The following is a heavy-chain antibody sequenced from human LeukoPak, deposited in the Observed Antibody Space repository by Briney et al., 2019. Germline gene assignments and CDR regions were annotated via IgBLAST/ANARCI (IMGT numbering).Heavy chain of an antibody. D-gene: IGHD1-1*01. J-gene: IGHJ4*03. Sequence: KTSETLSLTCAVYGGSFSRYYWSWIRQSPGNGLEWIAEIDHRGDTNYNPSVKSRVTISVDTSKNQFSLKVRSLSAADTAVYYCARGPTISETGYFDFWGQGTLVTVSS. CDR2: IDHRGDT. V-gene: IGHV4-34*01. CDR1: GGSFSRYY. CDR3: ARGPTISETGYFDF.